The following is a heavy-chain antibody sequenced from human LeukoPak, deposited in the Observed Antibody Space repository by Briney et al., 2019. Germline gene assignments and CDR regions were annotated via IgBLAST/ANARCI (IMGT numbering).Heavy chain of an antibody. D-gene: IGHD3-22*01. J-gene: IGHJ5*02. CDR2: ISSSSSYI. V-gene: IGHV3-21*01. CDR1: GFTFSSYG. CDR3: ARTKEKWYYYDSSGFLFDP. Sequence: GGSLRLSCAASGFTFSSYGMSWVRQAPGKGLEWVSSISSSSSYIYYADSVKGRFTISRDDAKNSLYLQMNSLRAEDTAVYYCARTKEKWYYYDSSGFLFDPWGQGTLVTVSS.